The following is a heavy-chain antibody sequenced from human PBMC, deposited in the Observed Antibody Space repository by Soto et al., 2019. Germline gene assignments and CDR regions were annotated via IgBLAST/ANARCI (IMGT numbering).Heavy chain of an antibody. CDR2: IIPIFGTA. Sequence: SVKVSCKASGGTFSSYAISWVRQAPGQGLEWMGGIIPIFGTANYAQKFQGRVTITADESTSTAYMELSSLRSEDTAVYYCAREYGGYYDSSGYSWFDHWGQGTLVTVSS. J-gene: IGHJ5*02. V-gene: IGHV1-69*13. D-gene: IGHD3-22*01. CDR1: GGTFSSYA. CDR3: AREYGGYYDSSGYSWFDH.